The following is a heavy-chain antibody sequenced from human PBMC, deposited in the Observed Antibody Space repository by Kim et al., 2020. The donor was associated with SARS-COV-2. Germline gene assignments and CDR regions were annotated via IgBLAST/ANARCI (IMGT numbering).Heavy chain of an antibody. D-gene: IGHD3-3*01. CDR2: ISYDGSNK. J-gene: IGHJ6*02. CDR3: AKDQRNDFWSGYSGMDV. V-gene: IGHV3-30*18. CDR1: GFTFSSYG. Sequence: GGSLRLSCAASGFTFSSYGMHWVRQAPGKGLEWVAVISYDGSNKYYADSVKGRFTISRDNSKNTLYLQMNSLRAEDTAVYYCAKDQRNDFWSGYSGMDVWGQGTTVTVSS.